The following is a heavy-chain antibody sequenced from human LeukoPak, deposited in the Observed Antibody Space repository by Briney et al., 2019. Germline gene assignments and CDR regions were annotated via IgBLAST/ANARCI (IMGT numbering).Heavy chain of an antibody. V-gene: IGHV4-31*03. CDR1: GGSISSGGYY. J-gene: IGHJ3*02. CDR2: IYYSGST. Sequence: SETLSLTCTVSGGSISSGGYYWGWIRQHPGKGLEWIGYIYYSGSTYYNPSLKSRVTISVDTSKNQFSLKLSSVTAADTAVYYCARGDYYDSSGYTEDAFDIWGQGTMVTVSS. CDR3: ARGDYYDSSGYTEDAFDI. D-gene: IGHD3-22*01.